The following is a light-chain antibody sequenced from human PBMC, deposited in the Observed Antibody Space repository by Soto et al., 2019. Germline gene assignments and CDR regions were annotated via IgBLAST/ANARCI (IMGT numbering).Light chain of an antibody. CDR2: GAS. CDR1: QSVSSSY. Sequence: EIVLTQSPDTLSLSPGERATLSCRASQSVSSSYLAGYQQKPGQAPRLLIYGASGRATGIPDRVSGSGSGTDFTLTISRLEPEDFAVYYCQQYGNSPRTFGQGTNVEIK. V-gene: IGKV3-20*01. J-gene: IGKJ1*01. CDR3: QQYGNSPRT.